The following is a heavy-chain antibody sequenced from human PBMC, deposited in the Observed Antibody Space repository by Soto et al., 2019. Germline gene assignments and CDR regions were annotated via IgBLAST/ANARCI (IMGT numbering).Heavy chain of an antibody. CDR1: GFTFSSYA. CDR2: ISYDGSNK. V-gene: IGHV3-30-3*01. J-gene: IGHJ6*02. CDR3: ARGGGGYMDV. Sequence: QVQLVESGGGVVQPGRSLRLSCAASGFTFSSYAMHWVRQAPGKGLEWVAVISYDGSNKYYADSVKGRFTISRDNSKNTLYPQMNSMRAGDRAVYYCARGGGGYMDVWGQGTTVTVSS. D-gene: IGHD3-16*01.